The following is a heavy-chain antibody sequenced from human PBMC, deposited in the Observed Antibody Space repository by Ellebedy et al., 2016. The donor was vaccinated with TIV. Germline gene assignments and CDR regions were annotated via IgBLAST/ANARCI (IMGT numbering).Heavy chain of an antibody. V-gene: IGHV6-1*01. CDR3: ARAQAPTYYYDSSGYWYFDY. J-gene: IGHJ4*02. Sequence: QTLSLTCAISGDSVSSNSAAWNWIRQSPSRGLEWLGRTYYRSKWYNDYAVSVKSRITINPDTSKNQFSLQLNSVTPEDTAVYYCARAQAPTYYYDSSGYWYFDYWGQGTLVTVSS. CDR2: TYYRSKWYN. D-gene: IGHD3-22*01. CDR1: GDSVSSNSAA.